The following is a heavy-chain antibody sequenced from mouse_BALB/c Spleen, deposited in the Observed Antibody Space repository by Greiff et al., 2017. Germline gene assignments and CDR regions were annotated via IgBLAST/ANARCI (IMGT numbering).Heavy chain of an antibody. Sequence: EVKLLESGPGLVKPSQSLSLTCTVTGYSITSDYAWNWIRQFPGNKLEWMGYISYSGSTSYNPSLKSRISITRDTSKNQFFLQLNSVTTEDTATYYCARRNYDYDVGAMDYWGQGTSVTVSS. J-gene: IGHJ4*01. CDR1: GYSITSDYA. CDR3: ARRNYDYDVGAMDY. D-gene: IGHD2-4*01. V-gene: IGHV3-2*02. CDR2: ISYSGST.